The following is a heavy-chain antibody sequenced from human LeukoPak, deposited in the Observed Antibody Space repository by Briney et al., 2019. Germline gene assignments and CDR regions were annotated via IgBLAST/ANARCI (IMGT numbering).Heavy chain of an antibody. CDR1: KYTFTSYF. Sequence: ASVKVSCKASKYTFTSYFIHWVRQAPGQGLEWMGIINPSGGSTSYAQKFQGRVTMTRDTSTSTVYMELSSLRSEDTAVYYCARGSIVVRNFDYWGQGTLVTVSS. V-gene: IGHV1-46*01. D-gene: IGHD2-15*01. CDR2: INPSGGST. J-gene: IGHJ4*02. CDR3: ARGSIVVRNFDY.